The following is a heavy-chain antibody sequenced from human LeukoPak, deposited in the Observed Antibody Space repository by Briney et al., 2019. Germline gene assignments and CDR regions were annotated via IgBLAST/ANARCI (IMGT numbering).Heavy chain of an antibody. J-gene: IGHJ4*02. D-gene: IGHD4-17*01. V-gene: IGHV1-2*02. CDR2: INPNSGGT. CDR1: GYTFTGYY. Sequence: GASVKVSCKASGYTFTGYYMHWVRQAPGQGLEWMGWINPNSGGTNYAQKFQGRVTMTRDTSISTAYMELSRLRSDDTAVYYCARERDGDYARGLDYWGQGTLVTVSS. CDR3: ARERDGDYARGLDY.